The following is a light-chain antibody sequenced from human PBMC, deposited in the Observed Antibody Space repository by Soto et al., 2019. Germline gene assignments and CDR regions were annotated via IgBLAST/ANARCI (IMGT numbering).Light chain of an antibody. CDR2: EVS. V-gene: IGLV2-23*02. J-gene: IGLJ1*01. CDR3: CSYVDRSPFFYV. Sequence: QSALTQPASVSGSPGQSITISCTGTSSDVGTYNLVSWYQQHPGKAPKLMIYEVSKRPSGVSNRFSGSKSGNTASLTISGGPTVDEGVYYSCSYVDRSPFFYVFGTGTKLTVL. CDR1: SSDVGTYNL.